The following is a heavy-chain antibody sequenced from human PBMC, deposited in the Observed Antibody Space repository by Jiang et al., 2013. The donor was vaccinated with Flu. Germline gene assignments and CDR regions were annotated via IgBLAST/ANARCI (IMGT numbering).Heavy chain of an antibody. V-gene: IGHV4-59*01. CDR1: GGSISSYY. J-gene: IGHJ4*02. CDR2: IYYSGST. D-gene: IGHD3-10*01. CDR3: ARCFWGGDGSGSLLPLFDY. Sequence: LLKPSETLSLTCTVSGGSISSYYWSWIRQPPGKGLEWIGYIYYSGSTNYNPSLKSRVTISVDTSKNQFSLKLSSVTAADTAVYYCARCFWGGDGSGSLLPLFDYWGQGTLVTVSS.